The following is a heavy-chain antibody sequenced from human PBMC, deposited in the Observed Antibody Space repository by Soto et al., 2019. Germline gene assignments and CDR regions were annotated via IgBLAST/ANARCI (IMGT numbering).Heavy chain of an antibody. D-gene: IGHD3-22*01. Sequence: QVQLVESGGGLVKPGGSLRLSCAASGFTFSDYYMSWIRQAPGKGLEWISYISSSSDYTNYADSVKGRFTISSDNAKNSLYLQMNSLRAEDTAVYYCAREDYYDGSGYYSYWGQGTLVSVSS. V-gene: IGHV3-11*05. J-gene: IGHJ4*02. CDR2: ISSSSDYT. CDR1: GFTFSDYY. CDR3: AREDYYDGSGYYSY.